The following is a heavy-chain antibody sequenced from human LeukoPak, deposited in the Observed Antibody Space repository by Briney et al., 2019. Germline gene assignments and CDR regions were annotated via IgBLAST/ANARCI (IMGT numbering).Heavy chain of an antibody. CDR1: GGSVSSGSYY. V-gene: IGHV4-61*01. D-gene: IGHD6-13*01. CDR3: ARDEDSSSWNKLDY. J-gene: IGHJ4*02. Sequence: SETLSLTCTVSGGSVSSGSYYWSWIRQPPGKGLEWIGYIYYSGNANYNPSLKSRVTISLDTSKNQFSLKLSSVTAADTAVYYCARDEDSSSWNKLDYWGQGTLVTVSS. CDR2: IYYSGNA.